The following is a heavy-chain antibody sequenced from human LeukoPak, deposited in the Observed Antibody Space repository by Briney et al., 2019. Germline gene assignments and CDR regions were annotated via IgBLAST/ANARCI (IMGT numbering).Heavy chain of an antibody. V-gene: IGHV3-30*03. CDR2: ISFDGNDK. Sequence: GGPLRLSCAASGFTFSSYGMHWVRQAPGRGLEWVAVISFDGNDKHYADAVKGRFTVSRDNSRNTLYLQMNSLRDEDTAVYYCARELYGKSWYEYWGQGIPLTVSS. J-gene: IGHJ4*02. D-gene: IGHD6-13*01. CDR1: GFTFSSYG. CDR3: ARELYGKSWYEY.